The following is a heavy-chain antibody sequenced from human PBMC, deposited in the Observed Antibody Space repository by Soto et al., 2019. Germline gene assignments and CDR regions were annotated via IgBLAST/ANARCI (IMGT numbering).Heavy chain of an antibody. V-gene: IGHV3-23*01. CDR1: GFTFSSYA. J-gene: IGHJ4*02. CDR2: ISGSGGST. D-gene: IGHD3-22*01. CDR3: AKDHFVTMIVVVTPPH. Sequence: ETLSLSCAASGFTFSSYAMSWVRQAPGKGLEWVSAISGSGGSTYYADSVKGRFTISRDNSKNTLYLQMNSLRAEDTAVYYCAKDHFVTMIVVVTPPHWGQGTLVTVSS.